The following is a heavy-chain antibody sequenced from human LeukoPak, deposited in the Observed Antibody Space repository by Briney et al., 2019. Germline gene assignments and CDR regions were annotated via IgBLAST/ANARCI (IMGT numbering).Heavy chain of an antibody. CDR2: IYYSGST. CDR3: ARAPRIQLWPFDY. V-gene: IGHV4-31*03. J-gene: IGHJ4*02. D-gene: IGHD5-18*01. CDR1: GGSISSGGYS. Sequence: PSQTLSLTCTVSGGSISSGGYSWSWIRQHPGKGLEWIGYIYYSGSTYYNPSLKSRVTISVDTSKNQFSLKLSSVTAADTAVYYCARAPRIQLWPFDYWGQGTLVTVSS.